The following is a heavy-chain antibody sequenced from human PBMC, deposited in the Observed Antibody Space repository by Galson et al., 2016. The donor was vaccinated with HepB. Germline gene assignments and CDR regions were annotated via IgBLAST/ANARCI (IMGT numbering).Heavy chain of an antibody. CDR1: GFVFSNFG. J-gene: IGHJ4*02. CDR3: AKERLVRRIFDH. D-gene: IGHD1-1*01. CDR2: ISTRRTT. Sequence: SLRLSCAASGFVFSNFGLSWVRQAPGKGLEWVASISTRRTTYYSDSVQGRFTISSDNSSNTQYLQMNGLRAEDTAVYYCAKERLVRRIFDHWGQGTLLTVSS. V-gene: IGHV3-23*01.